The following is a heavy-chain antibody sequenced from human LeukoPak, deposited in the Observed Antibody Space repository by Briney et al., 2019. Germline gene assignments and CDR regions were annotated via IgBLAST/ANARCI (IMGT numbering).Heavy chain of an antibody. D-gene: IGHD5-18*01. CDR3: AKDAGYGKYYFDY. V-gene: IGHV3-23*01. CDR1: GFTFSSYA. J-gene: IGHJ4*02. Sequence: PGGSLRLSCAASGFTFSSYAMNWVRQAPGKGLEWVSGISGSGTNTYYADSVKGRFTISRDNSKNTLYLQMNSLRAVDTAVYYCAKDAGYGKYYFDYWGQGTLVTVSS. CDR2: ISGSGTNT.